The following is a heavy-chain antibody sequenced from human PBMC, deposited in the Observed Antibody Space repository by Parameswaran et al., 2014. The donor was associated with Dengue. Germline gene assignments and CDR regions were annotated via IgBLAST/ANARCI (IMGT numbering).Heavy chain of an antibody. D-gene: IGHD2-21*02. J-gene: IGHJ6*02. V-gene: IGHV4-34*01. Sequence: WIRQPPGKGLEWIGEINHSGSTNYNPSLKSRLTISVDTSKNQFSLKLSSVTAADTAVYYCARGGRFKDIVLVTAIRTPPYGMDVWGQGTTVTVSS. CDR3: ARGGRFKDIVLVTAIRTPPYGMDV. CDR2: INHSGST.